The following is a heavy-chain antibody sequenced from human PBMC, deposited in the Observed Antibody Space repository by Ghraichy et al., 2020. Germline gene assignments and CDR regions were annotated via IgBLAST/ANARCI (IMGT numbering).Heavy chain of an antibody. CDR3: ARVLAAAANYAMDV. Sequence: GGSLRLSCAASGFIFSTYGMHWVRQAPGKGLEWVALIWYDGKNKYYADSVKGRFTISRDNYKTTVYVQMNSLREEDTAVYYAARVLAAAANYAMDVWGQGTRAT. D-gene: IGHD6-13*01. J-gene: IGHJ6*02. V-gene: IGHV3-33*01. CDR1: GFIFSTYG. CDR2: IWYDGKNK.